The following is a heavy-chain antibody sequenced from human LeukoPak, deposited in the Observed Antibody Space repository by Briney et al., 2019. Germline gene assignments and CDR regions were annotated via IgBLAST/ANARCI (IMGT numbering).Heavy chain of an antibody. CDR3: ARPPTAVTDALDAFDI. D-gene: IGHD4-11*01. Sequence: GGSLRLSCAASGFTFSSYSMNWVRQAPGKGLEWVSSISSSSSYIYYADSVKGRFTISRDNAKNSLYLQMNSLRAEDTAVYYCARPPTAVTDALDAFDIWGQGTMVTVSS. CDR1: GFTFSSYS. V-gene: IGHV3-21*01. CDR2: ISSSSSYI. J-gene: IGHJ3*02.